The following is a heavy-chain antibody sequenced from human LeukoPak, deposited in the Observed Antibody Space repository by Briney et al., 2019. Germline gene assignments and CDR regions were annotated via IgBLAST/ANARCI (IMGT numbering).Heavy chain of an antibody. J-gene: IGHJ4*02. CDR2: INHSGST. D-gene: IGHD6-19*01. V-gene: IGHV4-34*01. Sequence: PSETLSLTXAVYGGSFSGYYWSWIRQLPGKGLEWIGEINHSGSTNYNPSLKSRVTISVDTSKNQFSLKLSSVTAADTAVYYCATTLITVAGLSFDYWGQGTLVTVSS. CDR3: ATTLITVAGLSFDY. CDR1: GGSFSGYY.